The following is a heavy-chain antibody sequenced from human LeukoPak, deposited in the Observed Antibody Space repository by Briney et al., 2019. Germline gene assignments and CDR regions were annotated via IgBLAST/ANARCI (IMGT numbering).Heavy chain of an antibody. V-gene: IGHV3-74*01. J-gene: IGHJ4*02. D-gene: IGHD2-2*01. Sequence: SGGSLRLSCAASGFIFSSYWMHWVRQAPGKGLVWVSRINSDGSSTSYADSVKGRFTISRDNAKNTLYLQMNSPRAEDTAVYYCARRVVVPAAPYYFDYWGQGTLVTVSS. CDR2: INSDGSST. CDR3: ARRVVVPAAPYYFDY. CDR1: GFIFSSYW.